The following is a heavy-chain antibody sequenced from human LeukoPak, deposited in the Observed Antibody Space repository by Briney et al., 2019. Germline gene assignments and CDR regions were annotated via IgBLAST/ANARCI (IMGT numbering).Heavy chain of an antibody. Sequence: ASVKVSCKASGYTFTSYAMHWVRQAPGQRLEWMGWINAGNGNTKYSQKFQGRVTITRDTSASTAYMELSSLRSEDTAVYYCARPYDHVWGSYRYTLDYWGQGTLVTVSS. D-gene: IGHD3-16*02. V-gene: IGHV1-3*01. J-gene: IGHJ4*02. CDR3: ARPYDHVWGSYRYTLDY. CDR1: GYTFTSYA. CDR2: INAGNGNT.